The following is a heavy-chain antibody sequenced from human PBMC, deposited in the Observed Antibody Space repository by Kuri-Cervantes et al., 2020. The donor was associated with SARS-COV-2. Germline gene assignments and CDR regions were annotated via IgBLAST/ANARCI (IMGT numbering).Heavy chain of an antibody. D-gene: IGHD3-3*01. Sequence: WVRQAPGKGLERVGFIRSKAYGGTTEYAASVKGRFTISRDDSKSIAYLQMNSLKTEDTAVYYCTRDDFWSGYYSYWGQGTLVTVSS. V-gene: IGHV3-49*02. CDR2: IRSKAYGGTT. J-gene: IGHJ4*02. CDR3: TRDDFWSGYYSY.